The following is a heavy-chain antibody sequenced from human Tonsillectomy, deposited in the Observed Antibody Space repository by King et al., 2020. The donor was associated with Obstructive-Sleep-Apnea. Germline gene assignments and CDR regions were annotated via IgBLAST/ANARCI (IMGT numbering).Heavy chain of an antibody. J-gene: IGHJ4*02. D-gene: IGHD6-13*01. CDR3: IGSTWYGGSFYFDY. V-gene: IGHV3-30*04. CDR2: ISYDGTDK. CDR1: GFTFSTYG. Sequence: VQLVESGGGVVQPGGSLRLSCVASGFTFSTYGFHWVRQAPGKGLEWVAVISYDGTDKSYADSVKGRFTISRDNSKNTLFLQMDSLRPEDTGVYYCIGSTWYGGSFYFDYWGQGTLVTVSS.